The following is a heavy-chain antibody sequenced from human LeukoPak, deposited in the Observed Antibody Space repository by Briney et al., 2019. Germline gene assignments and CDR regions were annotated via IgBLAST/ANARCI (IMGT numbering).Heavy chain of an antibody. CDR1: GYTFTSYG. J-gene: IGHJ5*02. D-gene: IGHD6-6*01. CDR2: ISAYNGNT. CDR3: ARTVAAGYSSSYDP. Sequence: GASVKVSCKASGYTFTSYGISWVRQAPGQGLEWMGWISAYNGNTNYAQKLQGRVTMTTDTSTSTAYMELRSMRSDDTAVYYCARTVAAGYSSSYDPWGQGTLVTVSS. V-gene: IGHV1-18*01.